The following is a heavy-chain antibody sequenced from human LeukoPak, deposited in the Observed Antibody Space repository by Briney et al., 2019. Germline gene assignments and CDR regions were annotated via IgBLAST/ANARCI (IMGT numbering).Heavy chain of an antibody. J-gene: IGHJ4*02. V-gene: IGHV3-53*01. CDR1: GFTVSSNY. Sequence: PGGSLRLSCAASGFTVSSNYMSWVRQAPGKGLEWVSVIYSGGSTYYADSVKGRLTISRDNSKNTLYLQMNSLRAEDTAVYYCARGPYSYGYATGRFDYWGQGTLVTVSS. CDR3: ARGPYSYGYATGRFDY. D-gene: IGHD5-18*01. CDR2: IYSGGST.